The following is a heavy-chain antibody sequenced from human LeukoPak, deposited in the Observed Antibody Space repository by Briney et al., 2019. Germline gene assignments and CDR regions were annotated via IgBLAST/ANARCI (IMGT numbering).Heavy chain of an antibody. J-gene: IGHJ6*03. V-gene: IGHV3-9*01. CDR3: AKDIGLYYYYMDV. Sequence: PGGSLRLSCAASGFTFDDYAMHWVRQAPGKGLEWVSGISWNSGSIGYADSVKGRFTISRDNAKNSLCLQMNSLRAEDTALYYCAKDIGLYYYYMDVWGKGTTVTISS. CDR2: ISWNSGSI. CDR1: GFTFDDYA.